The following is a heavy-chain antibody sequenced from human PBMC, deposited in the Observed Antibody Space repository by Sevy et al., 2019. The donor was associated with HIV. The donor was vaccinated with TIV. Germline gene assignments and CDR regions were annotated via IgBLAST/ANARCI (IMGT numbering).Heavy chain of an antibody. CDR1: GFTFSSYS. CDR3: ARDLEGWLIAARPDFDY. D-gene: IGHD6-6*01. Sequence: GGSLRLSCAASGFTFSSYSMNWVRQAPGKGLEWVSYISSSSSTIYYADSVKGRFTISRDNAKNPLYLQMNSLRAEDTAVYYCARDLEGWLIAARPDFDYWGQGTLVTVSS. J-gene: IGHJ4*02. V-gene: IGHV3-48*01. CDR2: ISSSSSTI.